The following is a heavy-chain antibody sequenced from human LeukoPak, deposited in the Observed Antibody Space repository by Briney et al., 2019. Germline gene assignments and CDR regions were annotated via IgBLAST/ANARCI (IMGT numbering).Heavy chain of an antibody. Sequence: QAGGSLRPSCAASGFTFSSYSMNWVRQAPGKGLEWVSYISSDSRTIYYADSVKGRFTISRDNAKNSLYLQMKSLRDEDTAVYYCARYGSGTSYITNYFDYWGQGTLVTVSS. V-gene: IGHV3-48*02. CDR2: ISSDSRTI. J-gene: IGHJ4*02. CDR1: GFTFSSYS. CDR3: ARYGSGTSYITNYFDY. D-gene: IGHD3-10*01.